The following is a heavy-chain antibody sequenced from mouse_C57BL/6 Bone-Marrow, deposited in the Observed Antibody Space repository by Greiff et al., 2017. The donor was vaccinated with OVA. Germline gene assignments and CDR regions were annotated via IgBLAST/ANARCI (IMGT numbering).Heavy chain of an antibody. CDR1: GFSLTSYG. V-gene: IGHV2-5*01. CDR3: ANLYDYDDGFAY. CDR2: IWRGGST. J-gene: IGHJ3*01. Sequence: VQLQQSGPGLVQPSQSLSITCTVSGFSLTSYGVHWVRQSPGKGLEWLGVIWRGGSTDYNAAFMSRLSITKDNSKSQVFFKMNILQADYTAIYYCANLYDYDDGFAYWGQGTLVTVSA. D-gene: IGHD2-4*01.